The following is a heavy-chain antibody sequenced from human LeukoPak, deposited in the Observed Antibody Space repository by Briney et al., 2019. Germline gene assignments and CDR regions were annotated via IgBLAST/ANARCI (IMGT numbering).Heavy chain of an antibody. V-gene: IGHV3-21*04. Sequence: GGSLRLSCAASGFTFSSYSMNWVRQAPGKGLEWVSSISSSSSYIYYADSVKGRFTISRDNAKNSLYLQMNSLRAEDTALYYCAKDLSSWPLYYFDYWGQGTLVTVSS. J-gene: IGHJ4*02. CDR1: GFTFSSYS. D-gene: IGHD6-13*01. CDR3: AKDLSSWPLYYFDY. CDR2: ISSSSSYI.